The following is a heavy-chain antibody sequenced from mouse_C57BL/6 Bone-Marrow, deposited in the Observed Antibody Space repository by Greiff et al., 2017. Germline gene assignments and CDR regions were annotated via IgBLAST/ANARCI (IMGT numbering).Heavy chain of an antibody. V-gene: IGHV1-55*01. CDR3: ASEDSSGQAWFAY. Sequence: QVQLQQPGAELVKPGASVKMSCKASGYTFTSYWITWVKQRPGQGLEWIGDIYPGSGSTNYNEKFKSKATLTVDTSSSAAYMQLSSLTSEDSAVYYCASEDSSGQAWFAYWGQGTLVTVSA. CDR1: GYTFTSYW. D-gene: IGHD3-2*02. CDR2: IYPGSGST. J-gene: IGHJ3*01.